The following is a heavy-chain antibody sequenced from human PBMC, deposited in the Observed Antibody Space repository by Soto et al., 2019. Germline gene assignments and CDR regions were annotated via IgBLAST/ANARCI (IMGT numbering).Heavy chain of an antibody. CDR1: EFSLTTDRVG. J-gene: IGHJ4*02. CDR2: IYWDDSK. D-gene: IGHD1-26*01. Sequence: QITLKESGPTLVKPTQTLTLNCTFSEFSLTTDRVGVGWNRQPPGEALEWLAVIYWDDSKTYRPSLESSLTITKDASKNQVALTMTNVDSLDTATYYCAHAYGGRSLYWGQGTLVTVSS. CDR3: AHAYGGRSLY. V-gene: IGHV2-5*02.